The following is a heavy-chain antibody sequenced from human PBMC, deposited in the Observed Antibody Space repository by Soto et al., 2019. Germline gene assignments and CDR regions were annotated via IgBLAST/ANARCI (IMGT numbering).Heavy chain of an antibody. J-gene: IGHJ4*02. CDR3: ARVTMTTVSFDY. Sequence: QVQLVESGGGVVQPGRSLRLSCAASGFTFSSYAMHWFRQAPGKGLEWVAVISYDGSNKYYADSVKGRFTISRDNSKNTLYLQMNSLRAEDTAVYYCARVTMTTVSFDYWGQGTLVTVSS. CDR1: GFTFSSYA. D-gene: IGHD4-17*01. V-gene: IGHV3-30-3*01. CDR2: ISYDGSNK.